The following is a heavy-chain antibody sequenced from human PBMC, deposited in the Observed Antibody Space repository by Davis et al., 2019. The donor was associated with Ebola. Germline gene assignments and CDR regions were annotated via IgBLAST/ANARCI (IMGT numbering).Heavy chain of an antibody. J-gene: IGHJ4*02. Sequence: SETLSLTCAVYGGSFSGYYWSWIRQPPGKGLEWIGEINHSGSTNYNPSLKSRVTISVDTSKNQFSLKLSSVTAADTAVYYCARGRGGDYVNGFDYWGQGTLVTVSS. CDR1: GGSFSGYY. CDR3: ARGRGGDYVNGFDY. D-gene: IGHD4-17*01. CDR2: INHSGST. V-gene: IGHV4-34*01.